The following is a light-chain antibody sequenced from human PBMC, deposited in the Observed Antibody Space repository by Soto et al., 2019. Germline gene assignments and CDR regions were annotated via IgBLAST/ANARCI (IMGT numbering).Light chain of an antibody. CDR2: DAS. V-gene: IGKV3-11*01. J-gene: IGKJ4*01. Sequence: TQSPGTLSLSRGERATLCCRFSQSVSSYLAWYPQNPGQAPRLLIYDASNRPTDIPARFSGSGSGTDFTLTISRLEPEDFAVYYCQQVSKWPRLSFCGGTKVDIK. CDR3: QQVSKWPRLS. CDR1: QSVSSY.